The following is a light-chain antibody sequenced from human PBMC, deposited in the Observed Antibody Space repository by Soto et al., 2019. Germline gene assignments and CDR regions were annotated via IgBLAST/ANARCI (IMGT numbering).Light chain of an antibody. V-gene: IGKV1-39*01. CDR1: QSVSTY. J-gene: IGKJ1*01. Sequence: DIQMTQSPSSLSASVGDRVTITCRASQSVSTYLNWYHQKPGKAPKILIYSASSLQSGVPSRFSGSGSGTDFTLTISSLQPEDFATYYCQQPYTTPQPVGPGTRVEI. CDR2: SAS. CDR3: QQPYTTPQP.